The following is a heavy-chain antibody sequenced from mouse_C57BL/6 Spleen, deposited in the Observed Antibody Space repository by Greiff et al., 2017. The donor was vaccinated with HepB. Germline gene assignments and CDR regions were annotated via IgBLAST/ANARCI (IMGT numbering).Heavy chain of an antibody. CDR2: IYPGNSDT. J-gene: IGHJ2*01. Sequence: VQLQQSGTVLARPGASVKMSCKTSGYTFTSYWMHWVKQRPGQGLEWIGAIYPGNSDTSYNQKFKGKAKLTAVTSASTAYMELSSLTNDDSAVYYCTREESFDYWGQGTTLTVSS. CDR1: GYTFTSYW. V-gene: IGHV1-5*01. CDR3: TREESFDY.